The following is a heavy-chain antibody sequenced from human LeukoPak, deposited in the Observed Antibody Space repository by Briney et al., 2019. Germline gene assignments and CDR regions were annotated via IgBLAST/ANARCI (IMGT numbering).Heavy chain of an antibody. CDR3: ARGSGSDYYFDY. CDR1: GFTFSSYW. D-gene: IGHD3-10*01. CDR2: INSDGSST. Sequence: PGGSLRLSCAASGFTFSSYWMHWVRQAPGKGLVCVSRINSDGSSTSYADSVKGRFTISRDNAKNTLYLQMNSLRAEDTAVYYCARGSGSDYYFDYWGQGTLVTVSS. V-gene: IGHV3-74*01. J-gene: IGHJ4*02.